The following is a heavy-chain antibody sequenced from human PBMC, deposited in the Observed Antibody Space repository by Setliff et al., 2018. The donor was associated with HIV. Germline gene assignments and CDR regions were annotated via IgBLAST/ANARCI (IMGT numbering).Heavy chain of an antibody. J-gene: IGHJ3*02. D-gene: IGHD3-3*01. CDR2: IYPADSES. Sequence: GESLKISCKGSGYSFTSYWIGWVRQMPGKGLEWMGIIYPADSESRYSPSFQGQVTISADKPISTAYLQWSSLKASDTAMYYCARGPLSSLWTGFYTGAFDIWGQGTTVTVSS. CDR1: GYSFTSYW. V-gene: IGHV5-51*04. CDR3: ARGPLSSLWTGFYTGAFDI.